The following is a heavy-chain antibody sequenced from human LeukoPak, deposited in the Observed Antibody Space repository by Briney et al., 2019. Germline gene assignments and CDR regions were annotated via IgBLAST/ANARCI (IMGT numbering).Heavy chain of an antibody. CDR2: IGTAGDT. V-gene: IGHV3-13*01. CDR1: GFTFSDHD. CDR3: ARVAKERVGGVYYFDY. D-gene: IGHD1-1*01. Sequence: GGSLRLSCAASGFTFSDHDMHWVRQATGKGLEWVSAIGTAGDTYYTGSVRGRFTISRENAKNSLYLQMNSLRAGDTAVYYCARVAKERVGGVYYFDYWGQGTLVTVSS. J-gene: IGHJ4*02.